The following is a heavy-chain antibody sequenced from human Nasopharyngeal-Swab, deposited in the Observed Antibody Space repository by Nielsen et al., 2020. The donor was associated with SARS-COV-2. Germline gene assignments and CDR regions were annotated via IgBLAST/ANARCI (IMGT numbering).Heavy chain of an antibody. V-gene: IGHV3-53*04. J-gene: IGHJ6*02. CDR1: GFTVSSNY. CDR2: IYSGGST. CDR3: ARELWIQDYYYYYGMDV. Sequence: GESLKISCAASGFTVSSNYMSWVRQAPGKGLEWVSVIYSGGSTYYADSVKGRFTISRHNSKNTLYLQMNSLRAEDTAVYYCARELWIQDYYYYYGMDVWGQGTTVTVSS. D-gene: IGHD5-18*01.